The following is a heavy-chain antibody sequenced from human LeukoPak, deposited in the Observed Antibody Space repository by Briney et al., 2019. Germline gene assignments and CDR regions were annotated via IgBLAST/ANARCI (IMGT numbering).Heavy chain of an antibody. J-gene: IGHJ3*02. D-gene: IGHD3-3*01. Sequence: SETLSLTCTVSGGSINSGTYYWTWIRQPAGKRVEWLGRIYSNGETNYNPSLKSRVTISVDTSKNQFSLKLSSVTAADTAVYYCARRTVFGVFIKGGDAFDIWGQGTMVTVSS. CDR3: ARRTVFGVFIKGGDAFDI. CDR1: GGSINSGTYY. V-gene: IGHV4-61*02. CDR2: IYSNGET.